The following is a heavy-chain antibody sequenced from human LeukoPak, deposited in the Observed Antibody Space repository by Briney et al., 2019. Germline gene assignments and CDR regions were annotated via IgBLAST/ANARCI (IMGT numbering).Heavy chain of an antibody. V-gene: IGHV4-30-4*08. CDR2: IYYSGST. CDR3: ASLGGPHDY. D-gene: IGHD3-16*01. J-gene: IGHJ4*02. CDR1: GFTFSSYS. Sequence: LRLSCAASGFTFSSYSMNWVRQPPGKGLEWIGYIYYSGSTYYNPSLKSRVTISVDTSKNQFSLKLSSVTAADTAVYYCASLGGPHDYWGQGTLVTVSS.